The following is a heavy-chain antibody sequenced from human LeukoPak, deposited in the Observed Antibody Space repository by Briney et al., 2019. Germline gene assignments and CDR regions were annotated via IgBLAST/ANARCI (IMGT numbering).Heavy chain of an antibody. V-gene: IGHV1-2*06. CDR2: INPNSGGT. CDR1: GYTFTGYY. CDR3: ARSNPPFDY. Sequence: ASVKVSCKASGYTFTGYYMHWVRQAPGQGLEWMGRINPNSGGTNYAQKFQGRVTMTRDTSTSTVYMELSSLRSEDTAVYYCARSNPPFDYWGQGTLVTVSS. J-gene: IGHJ4*02.